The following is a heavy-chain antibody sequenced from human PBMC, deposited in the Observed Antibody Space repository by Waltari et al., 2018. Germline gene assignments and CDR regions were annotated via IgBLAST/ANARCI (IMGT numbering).Heavy chain of an antibody. CDR3: SGGEVTGTDF. Sequence: EVQVVESGGDLVQPGGSLKSSCATSGFSFIGSTIPWVRQTSGRGLEWVGRIRRQPFNYATAYSESVKGRFTISRDDSKNTAYLQMNNLMTEDTAVYYCSGGEVTGTDFWGQGTLVTVSS. CDR1: GFSFIGST. V-gene: IGHV3-73*01. J-gene: IGHJ4*02. CDR2: IRRQPFNYAT. D-gene: IGHD1-1*01.